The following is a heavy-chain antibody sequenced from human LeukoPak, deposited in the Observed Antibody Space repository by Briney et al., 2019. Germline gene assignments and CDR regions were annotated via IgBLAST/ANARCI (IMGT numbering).Heavy chain of an antibody. CDR2: IWYDGSNK. CDR1: GFTFSSYG. J-gene: IGHJ4*02. D-gene: IGHD6-6*01. Sequence: GGSLRLSCAASGFTFSSYGMHWVRQAPGKGLEWVAVIWYDGSNKYYADSVKGRFTISRDNSKNTLYLQMNSLRAEDTAVYYCAKDYSSSSEWGQGTLVTVSS. V-gene: IGHV3-33*06. CDR3: AKDYSSSSE.